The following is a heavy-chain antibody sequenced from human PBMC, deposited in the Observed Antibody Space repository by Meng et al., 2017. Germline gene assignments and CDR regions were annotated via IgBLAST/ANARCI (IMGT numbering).Heavy chain of an antibody. CDR3: ARDLGYNDY. V-gene: IGHV1-46*01. J-gene: IGHJ4*02. Sequence: VRVVQAGAEVTKRGVSVKVSCKASGYTFTGYYMHWVRQAPGQGLEWMGIINPSGGSTSYAQKFQGRVTMTTDTSTSTAYMELRSLRSDDTAVYYCARDLGYNDYWGQGTLVTVSS. CDR2: INPSGGST. D-gene: IGHD5-24*01. CDR1: GYTFTGYY.